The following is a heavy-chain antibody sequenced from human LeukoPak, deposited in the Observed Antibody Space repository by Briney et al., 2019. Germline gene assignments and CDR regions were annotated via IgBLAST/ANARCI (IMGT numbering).Heavy chain of an antibody. V-gene: IGHV3-48*02. CDR3: AKDSAYYWFDY. J-gene: IGHJ4*02. D-gene: IGHD3-9*01. CDR2: ISSVTTTI. Sequence: GGSLRLSCAASGFTLSSYSMNRVRQAPGKGLEWISYISSVTTTIYYADSVKGRFTISRDSAKNSPYLQMNSLRDEDTAVYYCAKDSAYYWFDYWGQGTLVTVSS. CDR1: GFTLSSYS.